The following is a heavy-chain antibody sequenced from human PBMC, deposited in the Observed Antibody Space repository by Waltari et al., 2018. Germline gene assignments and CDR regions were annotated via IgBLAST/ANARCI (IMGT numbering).Heavy chain of an antibody. CDR3: ARALDYFRRENYFDY. Sequence: QVQLVQSGAEVKKPGSSGRVSCRASGDTFTPYVFNWVRQAPGQGLEWVGRIMPLFGTSNYAQKFQDRVTITADKYTSTVYMELNSLRPEDTAVYYCARALDYFRRENYFDYWGQGTPVTVSS. V-gene: IGHV1-69*13. J-gene: IGHJ4*02. CDR1: GDTFTPYV. D-gene: IGHD4-17*01. CDR2: IMPLFGTS.